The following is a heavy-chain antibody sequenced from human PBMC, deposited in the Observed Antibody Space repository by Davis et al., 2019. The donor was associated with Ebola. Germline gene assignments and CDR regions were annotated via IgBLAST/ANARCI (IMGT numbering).Heavy chain of an antibody. Sequence: PGGSLRPSCAASGFTFSSNSMNWVRQAPGKGLVWVAFISSSSNYIFYADSVKGRFTVSRDNAKNSLYLQMNSLRAEDTAVYYCVRDPALVVTGGGWFFGLWGRGTLVTVSS. V-gene: IGHV3-21*01. J-gene: IGHJ2*01. CDR1: GFTFSSNS. D-gene: IGHD2-21*02. CDR2: ISSSSNYI. CDR3: VRDPALVVTGGGWFFGL.